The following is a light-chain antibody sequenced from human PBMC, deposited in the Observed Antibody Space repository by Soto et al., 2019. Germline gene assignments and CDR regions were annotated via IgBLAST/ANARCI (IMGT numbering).Light chain of an antibody. CDR3: SSYTSSSTYV. Sequence: QSVLTQPASVSGSPGQSITISCTGTSSDVGNYNYVSWYQQYPGRVPKLLIYMVSNRPSGVSNRFSGSKSGNTASLTISGLLAEDEADYYCSSYTSSSTYVFGTGTKVTVL. J-gene: IGLJ1*01. CDR1: SSDVGNYNY. V-gene: IGLV2-14*01. CDR2: MVS.